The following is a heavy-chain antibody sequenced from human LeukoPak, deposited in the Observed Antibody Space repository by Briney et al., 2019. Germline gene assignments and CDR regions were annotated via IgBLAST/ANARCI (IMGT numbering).Heavy chain of an antibody. Sequence: GGSLRLSCAASGFTFRSYWMSWVRQAPGKGLEWVANIKEDGSEKYYVDSVKGRFTVSRDSAKNSLYLQMNSLRVEDTAVYYCARDHNYGSDYWGQGTLVTVSS. J-gene: IGHJ4*02. V-gene: IGHV3-7*03. CDR2: IKEDGSEK. CDR3: ARDHNYGSDY. CDR1: GFTFRSYW. D-gene: IGHD5-18*01.